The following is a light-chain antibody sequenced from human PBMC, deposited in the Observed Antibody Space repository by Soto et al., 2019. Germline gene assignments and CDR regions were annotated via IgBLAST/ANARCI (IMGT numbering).Light chain of an antibody. CDR1: SSNIGSNT. J-gene: IGLJ1*01. CDR3: AAWDDSLNGYV. CDR2: SNN. Sequence: QSVLTQPPSASGTPRQRVTISCSGSSSNIGSNTVNWYQQFPGTAPKLLIYSNNQRPSGVPDRFSGSKSGTSASLAISGLQSEDEADYYRAAWDDSLNGYVFGTGTKVTVL. V-gene: IGLV1-44*01.